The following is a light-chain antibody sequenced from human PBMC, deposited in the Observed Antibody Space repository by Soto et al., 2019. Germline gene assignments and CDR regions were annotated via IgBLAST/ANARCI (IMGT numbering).Light chain of an antibody. Sequence: DIQMTQSPSSLSASVGDRVTITCRASQGISNLLGWFQHKQGKAPKRLIYAASSLQVGVPSRFSGSGSGTEFTLTITGLQPEDFADYYCLQHNTYPYTFGQGTKLEIK. CDR2: AAS. CDR1: QGISNL. V-gene: IGKV1-17*01. J-gene: IGKJ2*01. CDR3: LQHNTYPYT.